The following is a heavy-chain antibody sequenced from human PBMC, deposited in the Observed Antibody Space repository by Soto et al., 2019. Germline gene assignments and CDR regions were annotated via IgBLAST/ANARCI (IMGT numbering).Heavy chain of an antibody. Sequence: HVQLVESGGGVVQPGRSLRLSCAVSGFNFGSYGMHWVRQAPGKGLEWVAVISYDGSHKASADSVKGRFAISRDNSRNTLFLQMNSLRVEDTAVYYFAKDLVKTSSWPADWGQGTLVTVSS. CDR3: AKDLVKTSSWPAD. V-gene: IGHV3-30*18. D-gene: IGHD2-2*01. CDR1: GFNFGSYG. J-gene: IGHJ4*02. CDR2: ISYDGSHK.